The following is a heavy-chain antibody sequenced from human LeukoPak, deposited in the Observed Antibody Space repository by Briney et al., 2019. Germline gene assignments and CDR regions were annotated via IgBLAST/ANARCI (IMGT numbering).Heavy chain of an antibody. CDR1: GGSISGGYY. CDR3: AKDMWDGPGGAFDI. CDR2: IYYGGST. J-gene: IGHJ3*02. D-gene: IGHD3-10*01. V-gene: IGHV4-31*03. Sequence: SETPSLTCTVSGGSISGGYYWSWIRQHPGKGLEWIGHIYYGGSTYYNPSLKSRVTISLDTSKNQFSLKLSSVTAADTAVYYCAKDMWDGPGGAFDIWGQGTMVTVSS.